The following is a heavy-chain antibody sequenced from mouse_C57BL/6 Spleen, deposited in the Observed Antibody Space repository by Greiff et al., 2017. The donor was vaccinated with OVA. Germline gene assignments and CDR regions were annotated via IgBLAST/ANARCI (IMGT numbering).Heavy chain of an antibody. V-gene: IGHV1-82*01. CDR1: GYAFSSSW. CDR2: IYPGDGDT. Sequence: VKVVESGPELVKPGASVKISCKASGYAFSSSWMNWVKQRPGKGLEWIGRIYPGDGDTNYNGKFKGKATLTADKSSSTAYMQLSSLTSEDSAVYFCAREEGYYFDYWGQGTTLTVSS. J-gene: IGHJ2*01. CDR3: AREEGYYFDY.